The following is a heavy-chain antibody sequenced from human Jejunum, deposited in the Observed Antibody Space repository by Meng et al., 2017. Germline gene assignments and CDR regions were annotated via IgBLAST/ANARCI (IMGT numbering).Heavy chain of an antibody. Sequence: QLQLQESGPGRVKPSETLSLTCTVSGDSISSISYYWGWIRQPPGKGLEWIGSMYYSGGTYYNPSLKSRVTISVDASKNQLSLKLSSVTAADTAVYYCARSFWNYYYIDYWGQGALVTVSS. CDR3: ARSFWNYYYIDY. V-gene: IGHV4-39*01. CDR1: GDSISSISYY. J-gene: IGHJ4*02. CDR2: MYYSGGT. D-gene: IGHD3-3*01.